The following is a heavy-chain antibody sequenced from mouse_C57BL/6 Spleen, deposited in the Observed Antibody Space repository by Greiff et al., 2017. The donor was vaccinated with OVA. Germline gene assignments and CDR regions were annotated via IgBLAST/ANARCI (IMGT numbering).Heavy chain of an antibody. CDR3: ARWGDDYDNYAMDY. CDR1: GYTFTSYW. V-gene: IGHV1-69*01. D-gene: IGHD2-4*01. Sequence: QVQLKQPGAELVMPGASVKLSCKASGYTFTSYWMHWVKQRPGQGLEWIGEIDPSDSYTNYNQKFKGKSTLTVDKSSSTAYMQLSSLTSEDSAVYYCARWGDDYDNYAMDYWGQGTSVTVSS. CDR2: IDPSDSYT. J-gene: IGHJ4*01.